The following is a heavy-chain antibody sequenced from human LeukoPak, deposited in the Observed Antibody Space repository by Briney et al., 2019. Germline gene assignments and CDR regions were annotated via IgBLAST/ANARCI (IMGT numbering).Heavy chain of an antibody. J-gene: IGHJ4*02. CDR1: SGSMNSYH. CDR3: VRDHSSRDDRGAYHH. D-gene: IGHD4-23*01. Sequence: SETLSLTCTVSSGSMNSYHWAWIRQAAGRRLEWVGRVHISGSTNYNPSLRSRVAISLDRSKNQFSLTVRSLTAADTAVYYCVRDHSSRDDRGAYHHWGQRILVTVSS. CDR2: VHISGST. V-gene: IGHV4-4*07.